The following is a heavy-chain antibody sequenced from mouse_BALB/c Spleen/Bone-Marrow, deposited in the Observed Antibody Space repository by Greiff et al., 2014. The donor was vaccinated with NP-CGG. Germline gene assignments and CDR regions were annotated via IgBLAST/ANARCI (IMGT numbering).Heavy chain of an antibody. CDR3: ARARTVIERNTMDC. J-gene: IGHJ4*01. CDR1: GFSLTIYG. D-gene: IGHD3-3*01. Sequence: QVQLKESGPGLVAPSQSLSITCTVSGFSLTIYGIHWVRQPPGKGLEWLGVIWAGGSTNYNSALMSRLSIRKDNSKSQVFLKMNSLQSDDTAMYYCARARTVIERNTMDCWGQGTSVTVSS. V-gene: IGHV2-9*02. CDR2: IWAGGST.